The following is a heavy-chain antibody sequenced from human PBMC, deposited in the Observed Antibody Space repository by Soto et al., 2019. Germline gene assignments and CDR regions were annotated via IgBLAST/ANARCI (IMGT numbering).Heavy chain of an antibody. D-gene: IGHD3-10*01. CDR2: INHSGTV. CDR3: ARAGAALVRGSIGGFDY. Sequence: QVHLQQWGAGLLKPSETLSLTCAVNGGAFNGYYWTWIRQSPGKGLQWIGEINHSGTVDYNPSLKSRVTFSIDTSKTQFSLTLTSVTAAATAVYYCARAGAALVRGSIGGFDYWGQGTLVTVSS. CDR1: GGAFNGYY. J-gene: IGHJ4*02. V-gene: IGHV4-34*01.